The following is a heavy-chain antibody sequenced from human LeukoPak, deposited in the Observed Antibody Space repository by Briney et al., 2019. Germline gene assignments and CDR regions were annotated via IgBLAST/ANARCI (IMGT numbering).Heavy chain of an antibody. D-gene: IGHD6-13*01. CDR3: ARGYSSSWYALDY. CDR1: GFTFSSYS. CDR2: ISSSSSYI. V-gene: IGHV3-21*01. Sequence: PGGSLRLSCAASGFTFSSYSMNWVRQAPGKGLEWVSSISSSSSYIYYADSVKGRFTISRDNAKNSLYLQMNSLRAEDTAVYYCARGYSSSWYALDYWGQGTLVTVSS. J-gene: IGHJ4*02.